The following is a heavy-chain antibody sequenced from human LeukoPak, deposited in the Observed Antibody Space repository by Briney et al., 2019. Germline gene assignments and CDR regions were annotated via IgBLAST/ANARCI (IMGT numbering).Heavy chain of an antibody. CDR2: ISGSGGST. CDR1: GFIFNTYV. V-gene: IGHV3-23*01. D-gene: IGHD6-13*01. Sequence: GGSLRLSCAASGFIFNTYVMTWVRQAPGKGLEWMSSISGSGGSTYYADSVKGRFTISRDNSKNTLYLQMNSLRAEDTAVYYCAKDRSIAAAGTLDYWGQGTLVTVSS. CDR3: AKDRSIAAAGTLDY. J-gene: IGHJ4*02.